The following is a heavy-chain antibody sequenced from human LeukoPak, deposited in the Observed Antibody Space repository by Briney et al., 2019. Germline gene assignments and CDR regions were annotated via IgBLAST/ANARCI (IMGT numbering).Heavy chain of an antibody. V-gene: IGHV4-39*01. CDR2: IYYSGST. Sequence: PSETLSLTCTVSGGSISSSNYYWDWIRQPPGKGLEWIGSIYYSGSTYYNPSLKSRVTISVDTSKNQFSLKLSSVTAADTAVYYGARSDYYYGMDVWGQGTTVTVSS. J-gene: IGHJ6*02. CDR1: GGSISSSNYY. CDR3: ARSDYYYGMDV.